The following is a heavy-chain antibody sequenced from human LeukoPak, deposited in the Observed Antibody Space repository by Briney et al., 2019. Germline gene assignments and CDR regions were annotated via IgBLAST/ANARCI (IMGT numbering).Heavy chain of an antibody. D-gene: IGHD4-23*01. Sequence: ASVKVSCKASGYTFTSYAMHWVRQAPGLRLEWMGWIHAGNDNTKYSQKFQGRVTITRDTTANTAYMELSSLRSEDTAIYYCAREIYGGNSFDFWGQGTLVTVSS. CDR3: AREIYGGNSFDF. CDR1: GYTFTSYA. V-gene: IGHV1-3*01. J-gene: IGHJ4*02. CDR2: IHAGNDNT.